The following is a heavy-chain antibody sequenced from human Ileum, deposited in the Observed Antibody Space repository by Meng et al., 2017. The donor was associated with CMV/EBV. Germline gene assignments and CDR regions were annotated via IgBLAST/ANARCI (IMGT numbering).Heavy chain of an antibody. Sequence: QVELQESGPGPVKPSETLSLTCTVSGGSMSSYYWSWIRQPAGKGLEWIRRIYTSGSSNYNSSLKSRVTMSVDTSKNQFSMKLNSVTAADTAVYYCAREGPTDWGRALDYWGQGTLVTVSS. CDR3: AREGPTDWGRALDY. CDR2: IYTSGSS. J-gene: IGHJ4*02. D-gene: IGHD7-27*01. CDR1: GGSMSSYY. V-gene: IGHV4-4*07.